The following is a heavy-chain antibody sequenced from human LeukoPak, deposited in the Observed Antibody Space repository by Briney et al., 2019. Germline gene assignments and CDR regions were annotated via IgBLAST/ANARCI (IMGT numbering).Heavy chain of an antibody. J-gene: IGHJ4*02. CDR2: IYYSGST. CDR1: GGSISSYY. V-gene: IGHV4-59*01. Sequence: SETLSLTCTVSGGSISSYYWSWIRQPPGKGLEWIGYIYYSGSTHYNHSLKSRAAISVDTSKNHFSLKLSSVTAADTAVYYCARVLAVAGTPFDYWGQGTLVTVSS. D-gene: IGHD6-19*01. CDR3: ARVLAVAGTPFDY.